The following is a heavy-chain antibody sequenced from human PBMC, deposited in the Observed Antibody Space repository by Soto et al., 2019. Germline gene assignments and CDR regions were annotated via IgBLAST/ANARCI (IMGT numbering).Heavy chain of an antibody. CDR1: GFAFSDYA. D-gene: IGHD3-16*01. Sequence: EVHLLESGGGLVQPGGSLRLSCAASGFAFSDYAMTWVRQAPGKGLEWVSDISDGDGATHYADSVKGRFTISRDDSKNTLYFQMDSLRAEDAAVYYCAKGRTFFAFWGQGTLVTVAA. V-gene: IGHV3-23*01. J-gene: IGHJ4*02. CDR3: AKGRTFFAF. CDR2: ISDGDGAT.